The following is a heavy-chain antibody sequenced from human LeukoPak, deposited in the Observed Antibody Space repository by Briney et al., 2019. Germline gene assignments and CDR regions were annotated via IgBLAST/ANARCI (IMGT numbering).Heavy chain of an antibody. V-gene: IGHV4-61*02. CDR1: GGSISSGSYY. CDR2: IYTSGST. CDR3: ASMYYYDSSGYYS. D-gene: IGHD3-22*01. J-gene: IGHJ5*02. Sequence: SQTLSLTCTVSGGSISSGSYYWSWIRQPAGKGLEWIGRIYTSGSTNYNPSLKSRVTISVDTSKNQFPLKLSSVTAADTAVYYCASMYYYDSSGYYSWGQGTLVTVSS.